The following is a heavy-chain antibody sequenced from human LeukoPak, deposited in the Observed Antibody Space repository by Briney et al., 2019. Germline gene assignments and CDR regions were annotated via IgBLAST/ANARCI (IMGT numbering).Heavy chain of an antibody. D-gene: IGHD2-15*01. J-gene: IGHJ4*02. CDR3: ARDLSRPVVVVAAIPGY. CDR2: INPSGGST. CDR1: GYTFTSYY. Sequence: ASVKVSCKASGYTFTSYYMHWVRQAPGQGLEWMGIINPSGGSTSYAQKFQGRVTMTRDTSTSTVYMELSSLRSEDTAVYYCARDLSRPVVVVAAIPGYWGQGTLVTVSS. V-gene: IGHV1-46*01.